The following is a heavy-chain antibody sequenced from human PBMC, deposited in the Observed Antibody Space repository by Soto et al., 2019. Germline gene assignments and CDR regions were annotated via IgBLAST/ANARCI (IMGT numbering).Heavy chain of an antibody. D-gene: IGHD3-3*01. CDR3: AREVRAFWSGYYSDWFDP. Sequence: SETLSLTSTFSGCSISSYYWSWIRQPPGKGLEWIGYIYYSGSTNYNPSLKSRVTISVDTSKNQFSLKLSSVTAADTAVYYCAREVRAFWSGYYSDWFDPWGQGTLVTVSS. J-gene: IGHJ5*02. CDR1: GCSISSYY. V-gene: IGHV4-59*01. CDR2: IYYSGST.